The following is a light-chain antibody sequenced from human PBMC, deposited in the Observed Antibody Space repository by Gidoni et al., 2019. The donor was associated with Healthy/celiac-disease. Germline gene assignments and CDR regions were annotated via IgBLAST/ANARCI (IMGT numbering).Light chain of an antibody. CDR1: SSNIGAGYD. V-gene: IGLV1-40*01. CDR2: CNS. Sequence: QSVLTQPPSGSGAPGQRVTISCTGSSSNIGAGYDVHWYQQLPGTAPKLLIYCNSNRPSVVPDRFSGSKSGTSASLAITGLQAEDEADYYCQSYDSSLSGVVFGGGTKLTVL. J-gene: IGLJ2*01. CDR3: QSYDSSLSGVV.